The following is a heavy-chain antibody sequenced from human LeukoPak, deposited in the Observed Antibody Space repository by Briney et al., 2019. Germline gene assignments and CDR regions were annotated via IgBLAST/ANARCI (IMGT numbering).Heavy chain of an antibody. J-gene: IGHJ1*01. CDR2: ISGAGT. D-gene: IGHD4-17*01. Sequence: GGSLRLSCAASGFTFRNYAMTWVRQAPGRGLEWVPSISGAGTYYAGSVKGRFTISRDNYKNTVFLQMNSLRVGDTALYYCARDPNGDYVGAFDFQRRGQGTLVTVSS. V-gene: IGHV3-23*01. CDR1: GFTFRNYA. CDR3: ARDPNGDYVGAFDFQR.